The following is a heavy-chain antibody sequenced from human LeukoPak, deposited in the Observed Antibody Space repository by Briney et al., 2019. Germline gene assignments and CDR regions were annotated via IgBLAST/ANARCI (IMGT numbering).Heavy chain of an antibody. Sequence: GGSLRLSCAASGFTFSSYGMHWVRQAPGKGLEWVAVIWYDGSNKYYADSVKGRFTISRDNSKNTLYLQMTSLKTDDTAVYYCTKTESSHGYPFVSDYWGQGTLVSVSS. D-gene: IGHD5-18*01. CDR1: GFTFSSYG. CDR2: IWYDGSNK. J-gene: IGHJ4*02. V-gene: IGHV3-33*06. CDR3: TKTESSHGYPFVSDY.